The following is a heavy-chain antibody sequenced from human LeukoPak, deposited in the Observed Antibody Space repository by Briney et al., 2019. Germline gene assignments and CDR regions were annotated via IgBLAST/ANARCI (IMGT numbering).Heavy chain of an antibody. CDR3: ASLRGEADY. D-gene: IGHD3-16*01. CDR2: ISSSSSYI. V-gene: IGHV3-21*01. CDR1: GFTFSSYS. J-gene: IGHJ4*02. Sequence: GGSLRLSCAASGFTFSSYSMNWVRQAPGKGLELVSSISSSSSYIYYADSVKGRFTISRDNAKNSLYLQMNSLRAEDTAVYYCASLRGEADYWGQGTLVTVSS.